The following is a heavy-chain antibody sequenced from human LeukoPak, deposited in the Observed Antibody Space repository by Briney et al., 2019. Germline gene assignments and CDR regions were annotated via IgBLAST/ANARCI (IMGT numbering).Heavy chain of an antibody. V-gene: IGHV3-48*01. D-gene: IGHD5-18*01. CDR2: ISTGSNTL. J-gene: IGHJ5*01. CDR1: GFTFRSYS. CDR3: ARGYRFFDS. Sequence: GGSLRLSCAASGFTFRSYSFNWVRQAPGEGLGWVSYISTGSNTLYYAASVKGRFTISRDDDKNLVYLQKNSLRAEDTGVYFCARGYRFFDSWGQGTLATTSS.